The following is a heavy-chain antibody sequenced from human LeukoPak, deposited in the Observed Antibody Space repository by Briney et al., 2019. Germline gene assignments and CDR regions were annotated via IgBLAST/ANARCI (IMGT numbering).Heavy chain of an antibody. J-gene: IGHJ3*02. D-gene: IGHD1-26*01. CDR1: GGSISSYY. Sequence: SETLSLTCTVSGGSISSYYWSWIHQPPGKGLEWIGEINHSGSTNYNPSLESRVTISVDASKNQFSLKVTSVTAADTAIYYCARGEKWDLHAFDMWGHGTVVTVSS. CDR2: INHSGST. V-gene: IGHV4-34*01. CDR3: ARGEKWDLHAFDM.